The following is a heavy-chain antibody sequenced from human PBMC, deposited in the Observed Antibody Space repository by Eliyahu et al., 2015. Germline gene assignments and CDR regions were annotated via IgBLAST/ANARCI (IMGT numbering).Heavy chain of an antibody. CDR3: ARGGIWGSYRFTSLDY. CDR2: INWNGGST. Sequence: EVQLVESGGGVVRPGASLXLXCXXSGXTFDXFGMTWVRRAPGEGLEWVSSINWNGGSTGYADSMKGRFIISRDNAKNSLYLQINSLRDEDTALYHCARGGIWGSYRFTSLDYWGQGTLVTVSS. J-gene: IGHJ4*02. CDR1: GXTFDXFG. D-gene: IGHD3-16*02. V-gene: IGHV3-20*01.